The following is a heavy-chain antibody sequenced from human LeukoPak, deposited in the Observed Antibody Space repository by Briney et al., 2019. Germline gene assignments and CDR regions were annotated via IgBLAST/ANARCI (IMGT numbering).Heavy chain of an antibody. CDR3: ARDPYYYGSGSYYKPTFDY. D-gene: IGHD3-10*01. Sequence: ASVKVSCKASGYTFTNYGISWVRQAPGQGLEWMGWISAYNGNTNYAQKLQGRVTMTTDTSTSTAYMELRSLRSDDTAVYYCARDPYYYGSGSYYKPTFDYWGQGTLVTVPS. CDR1: GYTFTNYG. J-gene: IGHJ4*02. CDR2: ISAYNGNT. V-gene: IGHV1-18*01.